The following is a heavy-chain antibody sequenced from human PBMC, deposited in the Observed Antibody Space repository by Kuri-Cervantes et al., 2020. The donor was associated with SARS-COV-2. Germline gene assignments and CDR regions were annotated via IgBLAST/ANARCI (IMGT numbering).Heavy chain of an antibody. D-gene: IGHD4-17*01. V-gene: IGHV3-53*01. J-gene: IGHJ3*01. CDR2: IYSGGTT. Sequence: GGSLRLSCTASGLSVSGNYMTWVRQASGKRPEWLSVIYSGGTTYYADSVRGRFTISRDNSKNTVFLQMDSLRVEDTAVYYCARAPDYGEYEWAFDVWGQGTTVTVSS. CDR3: ARAPDYGEYEWAFDV. CDR1: GLSVSGNY.